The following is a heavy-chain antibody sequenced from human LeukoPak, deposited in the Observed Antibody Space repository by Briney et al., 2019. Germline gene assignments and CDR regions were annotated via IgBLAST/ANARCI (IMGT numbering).Heavy chain of an antibody. CDR1: GFTFSSSW. D-gene: IGHD4-11*01. J-gene: IGHJ4*02. Sequence: GGSLRLSCAASGFTFSSSWMSWLRQAPGKGLEWVANIKQDGSEKYYVDSVKGRFTISRDNAKNSLYLQMNSLRAEDTAVYYCARPMTTVTTGNDYWGQGTLVTVSS. CDR2: IKQDGSEK. V-gene: IGHV3-7*01. CDR3: ARPMTTVTTGNDY.